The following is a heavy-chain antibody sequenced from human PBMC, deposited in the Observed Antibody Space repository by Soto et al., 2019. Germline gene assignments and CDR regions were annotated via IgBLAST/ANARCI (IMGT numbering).Heavy chain of an antibody. Sequence: SQTLSLTCAISGDSVSSNSAAWNWIRQSPSRGLEWLGRTYYRSKWYNDYAVSVKSRITINPDTSKNQFSLQLNSVTPEDTAVYYCARDRGVVPARGLHSGMDVWGQGTTVTVSS. CDR1: GDSVSSNSAA. V-gene: IGHV6-1*01. D-gene: IGHD2-2*01. CDR2: TYYRSKWYN. J-gene: IGHJ6*02. CDR3: ARDRGVVPARGLHSGMDV.